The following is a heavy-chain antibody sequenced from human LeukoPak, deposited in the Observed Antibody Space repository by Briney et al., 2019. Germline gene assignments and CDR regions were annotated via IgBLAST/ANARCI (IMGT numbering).Heavy chain of an antibody. V-gene: IGHV3-23*01. D-gene: IGHD6-19*01. CDR1: GFTFSSYA. J-gene: IGHJ4*02. CDR2: ISGSGGST. CDR3: ARDLSVFGAVAPLY. Sequence: PGGSLRLSCAASGFTFSSYAMSWVRQAPGKGLEWVSAISGSGGSTYYADSVKGRFTISRDNSKNTLYLQMNSLRAEDTAVYYCARDLSVFGAVAPLYWGQGTLVTVSS.